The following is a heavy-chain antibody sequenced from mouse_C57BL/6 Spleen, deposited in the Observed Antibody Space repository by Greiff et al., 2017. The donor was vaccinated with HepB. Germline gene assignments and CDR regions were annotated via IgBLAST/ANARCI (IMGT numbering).Heavy chain of an antibody. V-gene: IGHV1-53*01. CDR3: AREREGYYNAMDY. J-gene: IGHJ4*01. CDR1: GYTFTSYW. D-gene: IGHD2-2*01. Sequence: QVQLQQPGTELVKPGASVKLSCKASGYTFTSYWMHWVKQRPGKGLEWIGNINPSNGGTNYNEKFKSKATLTVDKSSSTAYMQLSSLTSEDSAVYYCAREREGYYNAMDYWGQGTSVTVSS. CDR2: INPSNGGT.